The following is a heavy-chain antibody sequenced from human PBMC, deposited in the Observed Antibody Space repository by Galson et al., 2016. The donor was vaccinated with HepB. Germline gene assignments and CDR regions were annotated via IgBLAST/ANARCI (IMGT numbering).Heavy chain of an antibody. J-gene: IGHJ2*01. CDR1: GGSVSSGSYF. Sequence: SETLSLTCIVSGGSVSSGSYFWSWIRQPPGKGLEYIGYIDYSGRTNYNASLKSRFIISADTSSNQFSLNLTSVTTADTAVYYCARRKGYFDLWGRGTLVTVPS. CDR2: IDYSGRT. CDR3: ARRKGYFDL. V-gene: IGHV4-61*01.